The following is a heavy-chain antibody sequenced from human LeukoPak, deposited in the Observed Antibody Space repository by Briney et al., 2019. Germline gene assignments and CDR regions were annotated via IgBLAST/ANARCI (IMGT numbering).Heavy chain of an antibody. CDR3: ATQGGWTYYDILTGYHEGKYFDY. Sequence: SVKVSCKASGGTFSSYAISWVRQAPGQGLEWMGGIIPIFGTANYAQKFQGRVTITADESTSTAYMELSSLRSEDTAVYYCATQGGWTYYDILTGYHEGKYFDYWGQGTLVTVSS. V-gene: IGHV1-69*13. CDR1: GGTFSSYA. D-gene: IGHD3-9*01. J-gene: IGHJ4*02. CDR2: IIPIFGTA.